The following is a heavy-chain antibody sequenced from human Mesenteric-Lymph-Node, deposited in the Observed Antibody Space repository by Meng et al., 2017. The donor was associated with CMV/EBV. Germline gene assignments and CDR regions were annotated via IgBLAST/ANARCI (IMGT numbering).Heavy chain of an antibody. V-gene: IGHV4-4*02. J-gene: IGHJ4*02. D-gene: IGHD3-10*01. CDR1: GGSSSSSDW. CDR3: ARGDLSGSGIDY. CDR2: IYHSGST. Sequence: CAVSGGSSSSSDWWSWVRQPPGKGLEWIGEIYHSGSTNYNPSLKSRVTISVDKSKNQFSLKLSSVTAADTAVYYCARGDLSGSGIDYWGQGTLVTVSS.